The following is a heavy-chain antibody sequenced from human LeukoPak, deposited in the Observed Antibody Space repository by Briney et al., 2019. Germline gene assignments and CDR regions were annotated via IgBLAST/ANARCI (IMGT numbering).Heavy chain of an antibody. Sequence: GGSLRLSCAASGFTFSSYSMNWVRQAPGKGLEWVSSISSSSSYIYYADSVKGRFTISRDNAKNSLYLQMNSLKTEDTAVYYCTTDRGYSSGWYLRDYWGQGTLVTVSS. J-gene: IGHJ4*02. CDR3: TTDRGYSSGWYLRDY. CDR1: GFTFSSYS. CDR2: ISSSSSYI. D-gene: IGHD6-19*01. V-gene: IGHV3-21*03.